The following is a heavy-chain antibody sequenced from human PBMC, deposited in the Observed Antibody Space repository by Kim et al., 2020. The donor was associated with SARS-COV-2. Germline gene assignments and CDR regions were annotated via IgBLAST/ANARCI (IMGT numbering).Heavy chain of an antibody. CDR3: TTIGSQSEENSDY. D-gene: IGHD6-19*01. V-gene: IGHV3-15*01. Sequence: GGSLRLSCATSGFTFTDAWLTWVRQAPGKGLEWVCRIKSKSDGGTIDYADAVKGRFTVSRDDSKKTLFLQMNSLKTDDTARYYCTTIGSQSEENSDYWG. J-gene: IGHJ4*01. CDR2: IKSKSDGGTI. CDR1: GFTFTDAW.